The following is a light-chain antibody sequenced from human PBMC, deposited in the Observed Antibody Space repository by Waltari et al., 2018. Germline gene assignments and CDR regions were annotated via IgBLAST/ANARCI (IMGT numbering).Light chain of an antibody. CDR1: QSFGRAV. V-gene: IGKV3-20*01. Sequence: VLTQSPATLSLSLGDRATLSCRASQSFGRAVDWYPPRPGQAARLPIYDISRRATGIPDRFSGSGYGTDFSLTIRRLEPEDFAVYYCQKYERSPVTFGQGTTVESK. CDR2: DIS. J-gene: IGKJ1*01. CDR3: QKYERSPVT.